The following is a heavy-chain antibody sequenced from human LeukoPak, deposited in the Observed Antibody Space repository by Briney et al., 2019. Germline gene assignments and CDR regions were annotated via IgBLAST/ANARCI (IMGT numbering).Heavy chain of an antibody. V-gene: IGHV4-59*08. D-gene: IGHD4-17*01. CDR2: IYYSGST. CDR3: AVRSLEDCGDWSFDY. J-gene: IGHJ4*02. Sequence: SETLSLTCTVSGGSISSYYWSWIRQPPGVGLEWIGYIYYSGSTNYNPSLKSRVTISVDTSKNQFSLKLSSVTAADTAVYYCAVRSLEDCGDWSFDYWGQGTLVTVSS. CDR1: GGSISSYY.